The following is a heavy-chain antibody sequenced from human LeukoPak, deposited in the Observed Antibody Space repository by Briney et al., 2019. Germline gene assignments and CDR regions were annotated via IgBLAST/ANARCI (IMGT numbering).Heavy chain of an antibody. CDR1: GFTFSTYV. Sequence: PGGSLLLSCASSGFTFSTYVMNWGRQAPGKGLEWVSSISSGSGCIYHTDSVKGRFTISRDNAKNSLYLQMNSLRAEDTAVYYCARDRESAYCGGDCSGPYTFDIWGQGTMVTVSS. J-gene: IGHJ3*02. CDR3: ARDRESAYCGGDCSGPYTFDI. D-gene: IGHD2-21*02. V-gene: IGHV3-21*01. CDR2: ISSGSGCI.